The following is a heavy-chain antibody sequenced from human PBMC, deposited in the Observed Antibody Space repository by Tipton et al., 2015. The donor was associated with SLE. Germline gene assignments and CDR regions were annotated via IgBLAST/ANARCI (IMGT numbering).Heavy chain of an antibody. CDR1: GGSFSGYY. J-gene: IGHJ3*02. Sequence: LRLSCAVYGGSFSGYYWSWIRQPPGKGLEWIGEINHSGSTNYNPSLKSRVTISVDTSKNQFSLKLSSVTAADTAVYYCARDVLEGTDIWGQGTMITVSS. CDR3: ARDVLEGTDI. V-gene: IGHV4-34*01. CDR2: INHSGST. D-gene: IGHD3-3*01.